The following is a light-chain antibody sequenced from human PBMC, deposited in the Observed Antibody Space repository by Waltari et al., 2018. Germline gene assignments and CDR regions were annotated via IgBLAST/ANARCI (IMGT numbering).Light chain of an antibody. J-gene: IGLJ1*01. CDR2: EVF. Sequence: QSALTPPAALAWTPAQSITISCSGTTSDVVSSDIFSWYQQHPGEAPKLLICEVFKRPSDTSSRFSGAKSGSTASLTISGLQPEDEADYYCCSYAGRGTYVFGSGTKVTVL. CDR3: CSYAGRGTYV. CDR1: TSDVVSSDI. V-gene: IGLV2-23*02.